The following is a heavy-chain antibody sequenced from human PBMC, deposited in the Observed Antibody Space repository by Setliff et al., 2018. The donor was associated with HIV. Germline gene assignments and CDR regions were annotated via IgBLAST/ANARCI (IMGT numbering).Heavy chain of an antibody. CDR1: GDSINNNNYY. CDR3: ARQSYYVTGSFYTDVFDL. V-gene: IGHV4-39*01. J-gene: IGHJ3*01. CDR2: VFYTGST. D-gene: IGHD3-10*01. Sequence: KASETLSLTCSVSGDSINNNNYYWGWIRQPPGKGLEWIASVFYTGSTYYRPSPKSRVTLSVELSKNHFSLELTSVTAADTAVYYCARQSYYVTGSFYTDVFDLWGQGTVVTVSS.